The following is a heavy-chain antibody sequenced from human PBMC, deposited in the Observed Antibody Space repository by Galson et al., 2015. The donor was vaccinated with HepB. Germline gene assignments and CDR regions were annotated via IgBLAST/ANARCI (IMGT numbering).Heavy chain of an antibody. CDR1: GFTFSSYS. D-gene: IGHD3-3*01. Sequence: SLRLSCAASGFTFSSYSMNWVRQAPGKGLEWVSYISSSSSTIYYADSVKGRFTISRDNAKNSLYLQMNSLRAEDTAVYYCAREPGITIFGVVIPLFDYWGQGTLVTVSS. CDR3: AREPGITIFGVVIPLFDY. V-gene: IGHV3-48*01. CDR2: ISSSSSTI. J-gene: IGHJ4*02.